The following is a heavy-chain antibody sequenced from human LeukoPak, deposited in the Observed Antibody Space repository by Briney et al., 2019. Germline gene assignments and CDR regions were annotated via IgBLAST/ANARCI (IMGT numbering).Heavy chain of an antibody. CDR1: GFTFNNYV. J-gene: IGHJ4*02. V-gene: IGHV3-23*01. D-gene: IGHD3-22*01. CDR2: ISGSGGST. CDR3: AKDGPIYDSSGYYLFDY. Sequence: GGSLRLSCAASGFTFNNYVVNWVRQARGQGLERVSAISGSGGSTYYADSVKGRFTISRDNSKNTLYLQMNSLRAEDTAVYYCAKDGPIYDSSGYYLFDYWGQGTLVTVSS.